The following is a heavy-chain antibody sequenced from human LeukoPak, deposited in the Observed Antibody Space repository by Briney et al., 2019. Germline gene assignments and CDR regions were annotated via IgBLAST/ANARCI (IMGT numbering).Heavy chain of an antibody. J-gene: IGHJ4*02. D-gene: IGHD3-22*01. V-gene: IGHV3-23*01. CDR3: ARDLLYYYDSSGGFDY. Sequence: PGGSLRLSCAASGFTFSSYAMSWVRQAPGKGLEWVSAISGSGGGTYYADSVKGRFTISRDNSKNTLYLQMNSLRAEDTAVYYCARDLLYYYDSSGGFDYWGQGTLVTVSS. CDR2: ISGSGGGT. CDR1: GFTFSSYA.